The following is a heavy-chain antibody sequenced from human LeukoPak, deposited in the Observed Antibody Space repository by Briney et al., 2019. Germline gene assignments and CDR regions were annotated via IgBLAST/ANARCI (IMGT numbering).Heavy chain of an antibody. D-gene: IGHD3-9*01. Sequence: PSETLSLTFTVSGGSISCYYCSGLRQPAGKGLEWIGRIYTSGSTNYNPSLKSRVTMSVDTSKNQFSLKLSSVTAADTAVYYCARDNYDILTGYLNMDVWGKGTTVTVSS. CDR1: GGSISCYY. V-gene: IGHV4-4*07. CDR3: ARDNYDILTGYLNMDV. CDR2: IYTSGST. J-gene: IGHJ6*03.